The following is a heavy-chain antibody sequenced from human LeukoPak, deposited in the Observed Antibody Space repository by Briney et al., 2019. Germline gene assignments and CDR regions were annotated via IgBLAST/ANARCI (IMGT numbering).Heavy chain of an antibody. CDR1: GFTFSSYA. CDR3: AKVRLKVTMVRGAFDY. V-gene: IGHV3-23*01. Sequence: PGGSLRLSCAASGFTFSSYAMSWVRQAPGKGLEWVSAISGSGGSTYYADSVKGRFTISRDNSKNTLYLQMNSLGAEDTAVYYCAKVRLKVTMVRGAFDYWGQGTLVTVSS. CDR2: ISGSGGST. J-gene: IGHJ4*02. D-gene: IGHD3-10*01.